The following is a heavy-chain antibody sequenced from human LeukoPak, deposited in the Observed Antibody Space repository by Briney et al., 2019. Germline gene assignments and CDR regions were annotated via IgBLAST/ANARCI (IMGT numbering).Heavy chain of an antibody. V-gene: IGHV3-11*05. CDR3: ARVYSGSYFFDY. J-gene: IGHJ4*02. CDR2: ISSSSNYT. Sequence: GGSLRLSCAASGFNFSDYYMSWIRQAPGKGLEWLRYISSSSNYTNYADSVKGRFTISRDNAKKSLYLQMNSLRAEDTAVYYCARVYSGSYFFDYWGQGTLVTVSS. D-gene: IGHD1-26*01. CDR1: GFNFSDYY.